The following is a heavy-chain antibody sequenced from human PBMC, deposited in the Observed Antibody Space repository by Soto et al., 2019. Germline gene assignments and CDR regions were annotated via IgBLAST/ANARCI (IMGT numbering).Heavy chain of an antibody. CDR2: VTVTGGST. J-gene: IGHJ5*02. CDR1: AISFNTYG. CDR3: AGQRSPEGWFDP. V-gene: IGHV3-23*01. Sequence: GGSLRLSCAASAISFNTYGVTRFRQAPGKGLEWVSTVTVTGGSTYYADSVKGRFTISRDRSNYTVSLLLNSLRVEDTAIYYCAGQRSPEGWFDPWGQGTLVTVSS. D-gene: IGHD3-10*01.